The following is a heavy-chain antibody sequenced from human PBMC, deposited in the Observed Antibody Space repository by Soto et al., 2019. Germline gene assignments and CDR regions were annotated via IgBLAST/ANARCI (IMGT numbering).Heavy chain of an antibody. Sequence: PGGSLRLSCAASGFTFSSYSMNWVRQAPGKGLEWVSYISSSSSTIYYADSVKGRFTSARGNAKNSLYLQMNSLRAEDTAVYYCASHDCSSTSCYVQVAFDIWGQGTMVTVSS. J-gene: IGHJ3*02. V-gene: IGHV3-48*01. CDR2: ISSSSSTI. CDR1: GFTFSSYS. D-gene: IGHD2-2*01. CDR3: ASHDCSSTSCYVQVAFDI.